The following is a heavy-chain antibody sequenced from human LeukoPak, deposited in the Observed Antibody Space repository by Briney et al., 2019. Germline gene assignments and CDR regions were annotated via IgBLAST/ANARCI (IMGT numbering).Heavy chain of an antibody. CDR1: GGTFSSHA. Sequence: SVKVSCKASGGTFSSHAISWVRQAPGQGLEWMGGIIPIFGTANYAQKFQGRVAITADESTSTAYMELSSLRSVDTAVYYRTRDATEGRSLMLYWGQGTLVTVSS. D-gene: IGHD2-8*01. CDR2: IIPIFGTA. CDR3: TRDATEGRSLMLY. J-gene: IGHJ4*02. V-gene: IGHV1-69*13.